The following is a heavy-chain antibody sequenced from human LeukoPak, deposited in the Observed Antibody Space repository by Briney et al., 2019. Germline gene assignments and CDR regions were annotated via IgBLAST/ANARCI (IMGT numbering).Heavy chain of an antibody. D-gene: IGHD3-10*01. V-gene: IGHV3-20*04. CDR1: GFTFDDYG. J-gene: IGHJ4*02. CDR3: ARVVTMVRGVPYYFDY. Sequence: GGSLRLSCAASGFTFDDYGMSWVRQAPGKGLEWVSGINWNGGSTGYADSVKGRFPISRDNAKNSLYLQMNSLRAEDTALYYCARVVTMVRGVPYYFDYWGQGTLVTVSS. CDR2: INWNGGST.